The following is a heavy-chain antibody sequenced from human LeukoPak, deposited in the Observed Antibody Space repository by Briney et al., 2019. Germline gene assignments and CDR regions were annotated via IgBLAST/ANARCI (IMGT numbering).Heavy chain of an antibody. J-gene: IGHJ4*02. Sequence: KPSETLSLTCTVSGGSISSHYWSWIRQPPGKGLEWIGYIYYSGSTNYNPSLKSRVTISVDTSKNQFSLKLSSVTAADTAVYYCARVGSNYRFDYWGQGTLVTVSS. CDR1: GGSISSHY. CDR2: IYYSGST. V-gene: IGHV4-59*11. D-gene: IGHD4-11*01. CDR3: ARVGSNYRFDY.